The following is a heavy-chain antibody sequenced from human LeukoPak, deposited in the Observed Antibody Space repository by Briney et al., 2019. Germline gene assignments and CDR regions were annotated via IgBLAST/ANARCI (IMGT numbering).Heavy chain of an antibody. Sequence: GGSLRLSCAASGFHFSTYGMHWVRQAPGKGLEWVAAISNDGSNKFYTDSVKGRFTISRDNPKTTMNLQMNSLRAEDTAVYYCARDLLGWELHYFDYWGQGTLVTVSS. D-gene: IGHD1-26*01. CDR1: GFHFSTYG. J-gene: IGHJ4*02. V-gene: IGHV3-30*03. CDR3: ARDLLGWELHYFDY. CDR2: ISNDGSNK.